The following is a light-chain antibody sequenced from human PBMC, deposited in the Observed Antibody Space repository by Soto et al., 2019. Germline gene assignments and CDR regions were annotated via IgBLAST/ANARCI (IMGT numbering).Light chain of an antibody. CDR3: QHYNSYSEA. CDR1: QRVYNW. CDR2: KAS. Sequence: PMTQSPSTVSASVGASVTITCRADQRVYNWLAWYQQKPGKAPKLLIYKASTLKSGVPSRFSGSGSGTEFTLTISSLQPDDFATYYCQHYNSYSEAFGQGTKVELK. J-gene: IGKJ1*01. V-gene: IGKV1-5*03.